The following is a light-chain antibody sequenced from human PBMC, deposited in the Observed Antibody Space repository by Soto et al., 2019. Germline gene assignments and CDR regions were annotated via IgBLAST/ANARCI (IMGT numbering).Light chain of an antibody. CDR2: GAS. Sequence: EIVLTQSPGTLSLSPGERATLSCRASQSISSSFLAWYQQKPGQAPRLLIYGASSRATGIPDRFSGSGSGTDFTLSITRLEPEDVAVYQCQQYASSLTFGQGTKLEIK. J-gene: IGKJ2*01. CDR3: QQYASSLT. CDR1: QSISSSF. V-gene: IGKV3-20*01.